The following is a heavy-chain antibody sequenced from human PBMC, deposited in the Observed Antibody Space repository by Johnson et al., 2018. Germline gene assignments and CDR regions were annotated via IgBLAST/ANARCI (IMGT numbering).Heavy chain of an antibody. J-gene: IGHJ6*02. CDR2: IIPIFGST. CDR3: ATSTDLPPRSCMDV. D-gene: IGHD1-14*01. V-gene: IGHV1-69*01. Sequence: QVQLVQSGAEVKKPGSSVKVSCRASGGTFNSSAFSWVRQAPGLGLVWMGGIIPIFGSTNYAPKFQGRVTITAAEPTSTAYMELRSLRSGDTAVYYCATSTDLPPRSCMDVWGQETTVTGSS. CDR1: GGTFNSSA.